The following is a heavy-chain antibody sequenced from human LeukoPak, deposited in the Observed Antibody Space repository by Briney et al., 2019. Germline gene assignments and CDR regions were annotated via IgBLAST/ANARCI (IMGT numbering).Heavy chain of an antibody. CDR2: VHHSGVT. J-gene: IGHJ4*02. Sequence: SETLSLTCTVSGGSISSGTFFWTWIRQHPGKGLEWIAYVHHSGVTYPNPSLQSRITIPVETSKNQFSLKLSSVTAADTAVYYCARLNPSSALSYYPDSWGRGTLVTVSS. CDR3: ARLNPSSALSYYPDS. CDR1: GGSISSGTFF. V-gene: IGHV4-31*03.